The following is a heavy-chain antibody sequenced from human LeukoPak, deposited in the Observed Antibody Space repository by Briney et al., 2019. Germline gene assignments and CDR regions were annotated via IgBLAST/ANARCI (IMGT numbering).Heavy chain of an antibody. CDR1: GGFLGSYH. V-gene: IGHV4-59*08. Sequence: SETLSLTCTVSGGFLGSYHWSWIRQPPRKGLAWIGHIYYHGSTNYNPSLKSRVTISVDTSKHQFSLKLTSVTAAHTAVYYCARQVAATAPVAYWGQGTLVTVSS. CDR2: IYYHGST. CDR3: ARQVAATAPVAY. J-gene: IGHJ4*02. D-gene: IGHD6-13*01.